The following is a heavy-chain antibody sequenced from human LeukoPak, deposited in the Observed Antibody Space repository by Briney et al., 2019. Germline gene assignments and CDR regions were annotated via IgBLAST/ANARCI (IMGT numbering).Heavy chain of an antibody. J-gene: IGHJ6*03. CDR3: ARGRLLDDRDYPYYYYMYV. V-gene: IGHV3-21*01. Sequence: PGGSLRLSCAVSGFTFSSYTINWVRRAPGKGWEWVSSISSSSSYIYYADSVKGRFTISRDNAKNSLSLQMNCLRAEDTAVYYCARGRLLDDRDYPYYYYMYVWRIGTTVTVSS. CDR2: ISSSSSYI. CDR1: GFTFSSYT. D-gene: IGHD1-1*01.